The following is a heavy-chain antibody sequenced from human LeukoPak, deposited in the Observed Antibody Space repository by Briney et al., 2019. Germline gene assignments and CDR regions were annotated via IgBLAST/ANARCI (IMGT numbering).Heavy chain of an antibody. CDR3: ARGEGWSDYYRSLAY. CDR2: MNPNSGNT. J-gene: IGHJ4*02. V-gene: IGHV1-8*03. D-gene: IGHD3-3*01. CDR1: GYTFTSYD. Sequence: ASVKVSCXASGYTFTSYDINWVRQATGQGFAWMGWMNPNSGNTGYAQKFQGRVTITRNISITTAYMELSSLRSDDTAVYYCARGEGWSDYYRSLAYWGQGTLVTVSS.